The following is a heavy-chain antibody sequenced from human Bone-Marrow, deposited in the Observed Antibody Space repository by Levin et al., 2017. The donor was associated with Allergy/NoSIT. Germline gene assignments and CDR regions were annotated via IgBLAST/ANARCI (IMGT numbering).Heavy chain of an antibody. J-gene: IGHJ4*02. CDR3: ASSSIVGATVTFDY. V-gene: IGHV4-59*01. CDR1: GGSIENYH. D-gene: IGHD1-26*01. CDR2: MHSSGRT. Sequence: SETLSLTCSVSGGSIENYHWSWIRQPPGKGLEWIGYMHSSGRTNYNPSLKSRVSILVDTSKKQVSLTLSSMTAADTAVYYCASSSIVGATVTFDYWSQGTLVSVSS.